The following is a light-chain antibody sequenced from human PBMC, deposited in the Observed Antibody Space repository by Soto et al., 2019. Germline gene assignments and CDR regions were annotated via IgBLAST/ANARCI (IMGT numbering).Light chain of an antibody. Sequence: QSVLTQPASVSGSPGQSITISCTGTSSDVGGYNFVSWYQQHPGKAPKLMIYDVSNRPSGVSNRFSGSESGNTASLTISGLQAEDEADYYCSSYTSSSTYVFGTGTRSPS. CDR2: DVS. CDR1: SSDVGGYNF. V-gene: IGLV2-14*01. J-gene: IGLJ1*01. CDR3: SSYTSSSTYV.